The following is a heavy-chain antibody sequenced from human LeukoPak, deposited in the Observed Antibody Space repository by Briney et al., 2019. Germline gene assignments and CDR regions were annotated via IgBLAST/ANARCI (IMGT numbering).Heavy chain of an antibody. V-gene: IGHV4-39*01. CDR3: ARHVGGYDADAFDI. D-gene: IGHD5-12*01. Sequence: SETLSLTCTVSGCSISSSSYYWGWIRQPPGKALEWIGCIYYSGSTYYSPSLNSRVTISVDTSKNQFSLKLSSVTAADTAVYYCARHVGGYDADAFDIWGQGTMVTVSS. J-gene: IGHJ3*02. CDR2: IYYSGST. CDR1: GCSISSSSYY.